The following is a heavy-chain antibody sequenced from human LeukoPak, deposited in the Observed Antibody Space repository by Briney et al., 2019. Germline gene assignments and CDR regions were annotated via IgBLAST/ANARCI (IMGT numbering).Heavy chain of an antibody. Sequence: GGSLRLSCAASGFSFGSYSMNWVRQAPGKGLEWISFVGIISDTVYYADSVKGRFTISRDNAQNSLYLQMDSLRAEDSAVYYCARNLDVWGQGTTVTVSS. CDR1: GFSFGSYS. J-gene: IGHJ6*02. V-gene: IGHV3-48*04. CDR2: VGIISDTV. CDR3: ARNLDV.